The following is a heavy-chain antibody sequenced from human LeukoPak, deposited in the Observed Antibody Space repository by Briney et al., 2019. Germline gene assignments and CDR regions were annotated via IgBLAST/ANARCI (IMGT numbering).Heavy chain of an antibody. J-gene: IGHJ4*02. V-gene: IGHV1-2*02. D-gene: IGHD6-13*01. CDR1: GYTFTNYA. Sequence: GASVKVSCKASGYTFTNYAMNWVRQAPGQGLEWMGWINPNSGGTNYAQKFQGRVTMTRDTSISTAYMELSRLRSDDTAVYYCARDLQHPQGYWGQGTLVTVSS. CDR3: ARDLQHPQGY. CDR2: INPNSGGT.